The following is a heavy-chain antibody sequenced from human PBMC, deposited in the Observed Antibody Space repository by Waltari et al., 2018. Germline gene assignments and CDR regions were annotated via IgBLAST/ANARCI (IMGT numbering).Heavy chain of an antibody. CDR1: GYTFTGYY. D-gene: IGHD2-2*01. CDR3: ARGGVVPAAISWFDP. CDR2: INPNSGGT. V-gene: IGHV1-2*06. Sequence: QVQLVQSGAEVKKPGASVKVSCKASGYTFTGYYMPWVPQAPGQGLEWMGRINPNSGGTNYAQKFQGRVTMTRDTSISTAYMELSRLRSDDTAVYYCARGGVVPAAISWFDPWGQGTLVTVSS. J-gene: IGHJ5*02.